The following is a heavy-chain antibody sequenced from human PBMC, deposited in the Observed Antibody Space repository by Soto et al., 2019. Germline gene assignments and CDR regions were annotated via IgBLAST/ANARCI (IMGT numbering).Heavy chain of an antibody. CDR3: ARTSGYSSTDNWFDP. D-gene: IGHD6-13*01. V-gene: IGHV1-18*01. Sequence: QVQLVQSGAEVKKPGASVKVSCKASGYTFTSYGISWVRQSPGQGLEWMGWISAYNGNTTNAQQFQGRVAVTTDTSTSTAYMELMNLRSDATAVYYCARTSGYSSTDNWFDPWGQGTLVTVSS. CDR2: ISAYNGNT. CDR1: GYTFTSYG. J-gene: IGHJ5*02.